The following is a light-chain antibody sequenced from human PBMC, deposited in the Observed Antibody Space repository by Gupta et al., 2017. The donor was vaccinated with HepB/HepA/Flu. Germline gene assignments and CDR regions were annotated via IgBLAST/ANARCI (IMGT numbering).Light chain of an antibody. CDR2: LSSDGNH. CDR1: SGHRNYA. V-gene: IGLV4-69*01. J-gene: IGLJ2*01. Sequence: QLVLTQSPSASASLGASVRLTCTLSSGHRNYAIAWHQQQPKKGPRFLMYLSSDGNHIMGDGIPDRFAGSSSGAERDLTISSLQSEDEADYYCQTWDSGSVVFGGGTKLTVL. CDR3: QTWDSGSVV.